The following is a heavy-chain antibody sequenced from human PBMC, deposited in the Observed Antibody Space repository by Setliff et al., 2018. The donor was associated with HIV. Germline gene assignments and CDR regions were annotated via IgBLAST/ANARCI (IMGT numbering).Heavy chain of an antibody. V-gene: IGHV3-48*03. D-gene: IGHD2-2*01. CDR2: IGTSTSNI. Sequence: GGSLRLSCAAPGFTFSSYEMNWVRQAPGKGLEWVSYIGTSTSNIYYADSVKGRFTISRDNAKNSLYLQMNSLRAEDTAVYYCARGEPTILIEPAAFFDYWGQGTLVTV. J-gene: IGHJ4*02. CDR3: ARGEPTILIEPAAFFDY. CDR1: GFTFSSYE.